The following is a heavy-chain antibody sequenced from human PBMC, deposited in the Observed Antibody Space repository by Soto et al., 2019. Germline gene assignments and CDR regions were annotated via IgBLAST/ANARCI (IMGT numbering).Heavy chain of an antibody. J-gene: IGHJ4*02. Sequence: PSDTLSLTCSFSGGTVGIGGYYWSGIRQPPGKGLEWIGYISSRGSANYNPSLKIRVTISIDTSKNQFSLRLPSVTAADTAVYYCVMGGNYRYFDAWGQGTLVTVSS. D-gene: IGHD1-26*01. CDR1: GGTVGIGGYY. V-gene: IGHV4-61*08. CDR3: VMGGNYRYFDA. CDR2: ISSRGSA.